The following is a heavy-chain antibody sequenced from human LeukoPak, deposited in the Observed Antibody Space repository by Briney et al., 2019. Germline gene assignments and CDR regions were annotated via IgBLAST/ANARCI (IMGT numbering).Heavy chain of an antibody. CDR1: GGSFSGYY. Sequence: SETLSLTCAVYGGSFSGYYWSWIRQPPGKGLEWIGEINHSGSTNYNPSLKSRVTISVDTSKNQFSPKLSSVTAADTAVYYCARGYSSSWYSFDYWGQGTLVTVSS. J-gene: IGHJ4*02. CDR3: ARGYSSSWYSFDY. V-gene: IGHV4-34*01. D-gene: IGHD6-13*01. CDR2: INHSGST.